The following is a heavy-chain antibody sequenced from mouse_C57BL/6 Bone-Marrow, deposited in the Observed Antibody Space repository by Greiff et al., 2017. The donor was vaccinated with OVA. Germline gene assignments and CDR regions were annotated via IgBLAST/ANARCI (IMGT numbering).Heavy chain of an antibody. V-gene: IGHV1-9*01. CDR2: ILPGSGST. J-gene: IGHJ1*03. CDR1: GYTFTGYW. Sequence: QVQLQQSGAELMKPGASVKLSCKATGYTFTGYWIEWVKQRPGHGLEWIGEILPGSGSTNYNEKFKGKATFTADTSSNTAYMQLSSLTTEDSAIYYCARSVIYYDYDEGNWYFDVWGTGTTVTVSS. D-gene: IGHD2-4*01. CDR3: ARSVIYYDYDEGNWYFDV.